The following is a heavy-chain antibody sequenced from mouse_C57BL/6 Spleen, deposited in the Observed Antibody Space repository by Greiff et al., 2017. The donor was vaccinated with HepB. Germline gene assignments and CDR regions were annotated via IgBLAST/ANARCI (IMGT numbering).Heavy chain of an antibody. CDR3: ARREY. CDR2: INPSTGGT. J-gene: IGHJ2*01. V-gene: IGHV1-42*01. Sequence: VQLKQSGPELVKPGASVKISCKASGYSFTGYYMNWVKQSPEKSLEWIGEINPSTGGTTYNQKFKAKATLTVDKSSSTAYMQLKSLTSEDSAVYYCARREYWGQGTTLTVSS. CDR1: GYSFTGYY.